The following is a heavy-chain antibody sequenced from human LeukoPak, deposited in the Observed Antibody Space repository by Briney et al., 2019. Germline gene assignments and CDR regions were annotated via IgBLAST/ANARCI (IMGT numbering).Heavy chain of an antibody. V-gene: IGHV3-21*04. J-gene: IGHJ4*02. Sequence: GGSLRLSCAASGFTFSTYSMNWVRQAPGKGLEWLSSISSSSSAIYYANSVQGRFTISRDNAKNSLYLQMNSLRAKDTAVYYCAKDPTMIVVVIPDYWGQGTLVTVSS. CDR2: ISSSSSAI. CDR1: GFTFSTYS. D-gene: IGHD3-22*01. CDR3: AKDPTMIVVVIPDY.